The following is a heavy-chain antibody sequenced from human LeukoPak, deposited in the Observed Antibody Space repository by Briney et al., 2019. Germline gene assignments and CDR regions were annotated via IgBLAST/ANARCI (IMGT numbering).Heavy chain of an antibody. CDR1: RFTLSSYY. CDR3: ARDRGSGWHTFDC. D-gene: IGHD6-19*01. V-gene: IGHV3-21*01. Sequence: GGALRLSRADSRFTLSSYYLSWVRPAPRKGGEGVSSICSSSTYMYYADSVRCRFTISRDNAKNSLYLKMSSLRAEDTAVYYCARDRGSGWHTFDCWGQGTLVTVS. CDR2: ICSSSTYM. J-gene: IGHJ4*02.